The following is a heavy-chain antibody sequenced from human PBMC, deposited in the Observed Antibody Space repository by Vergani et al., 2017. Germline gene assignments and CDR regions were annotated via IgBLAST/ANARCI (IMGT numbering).Heavy chain of an antibody. CDR2: MSPNSGNT. Sequence: QVQLVQSGAEVRKPGASVKVSCKASGYTFIHYDISWVRQASGQGLEWMGWMSPNSGNTGYAQKFQGRITMTRDTSISTAFMEQSSLTSDDTAVYYCVGGSSSTFDFWGQGPLVTVSS. CDR1: GYTFIHYD. CDR3: VGGSSSTFDF. V-gene: IGHV1-8*01. D-gene: IGHD6-6*01. J-gene: IGHJ4*02.